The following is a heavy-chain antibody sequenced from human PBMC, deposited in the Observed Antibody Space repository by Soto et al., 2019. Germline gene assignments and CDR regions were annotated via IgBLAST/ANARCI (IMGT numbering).Heavy chain of an antibody. J-gene: IGHJ1*01. CDR3: AREREGYFQH. CDR2: IKQDGSEK. Sequence: EVQLVESGGGLVQPGGSLRLSCAASGFTFSSYWMSWVRQAPGKGLEWVANIKQDGSEKYYVDSVKGRFTISRDNAKNSLYLKMNSLSAEDTAVYFCAREREGYFQHGGKGTLVTVSS. CDR1: GFTFSSYW. V-gene: IGHV3-7*01.